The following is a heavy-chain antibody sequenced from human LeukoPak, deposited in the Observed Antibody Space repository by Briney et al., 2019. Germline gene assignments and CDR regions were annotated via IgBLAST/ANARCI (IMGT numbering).Heavy chain of an antibody. V-gene: IGHV4-39*07. Sequence: SETLSLTCTVSGGSISSSNYYWGWIRQPPGTGLEWIGSIYYSGSTYYSPSLKRRVTISLDTSKNQFSLKLSSVTAADTAVYYCAKSLYGSGSYYNWFDPWGQGTLVTVSS. CDR1: GGSISSSNYY. CDR3: AKSLYGSGSYYNWFDP. D-gene: IGHD3-10*01. J-gene: IGHJ5*02. CDR2: IYYSGST.